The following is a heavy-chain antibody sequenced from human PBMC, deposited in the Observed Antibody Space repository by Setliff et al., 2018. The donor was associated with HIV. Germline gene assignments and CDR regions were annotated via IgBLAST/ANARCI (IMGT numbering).Heavy chain of an antibody. J-gene: IGHJ5*02. V-gene: IGHV4-34*01. D-gene: IGHD3-10*02. CDR1: GGSFSDDY. CDR3: ARCSGRFGAVTWFDP. Sequence: KPSETLSLTCAVYGGSFSDDYWSWIRQPPGRGMEWIGDIDHGGRTNYNPSLKSRVTMAVDASKSQISLNLTSVTAADTAVYYCARCSGRFGAVTWFDPWGHGMLVTVSS. CDR2: IDHGGRT.